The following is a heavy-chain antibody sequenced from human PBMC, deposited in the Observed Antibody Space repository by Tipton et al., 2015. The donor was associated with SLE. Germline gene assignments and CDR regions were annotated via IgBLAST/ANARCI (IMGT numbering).Heavy chain of an antibody. J-gene: IGHJ4*02. D-gene: IGHD6-19*01. Sequence: LRLSCTVSGGSISSHYWSWVRQPPGKGLEWIGYIYSGGSTKYNPYFESRVTISVDTSKNQFSLKVTSVTAADTAVYYCARESVAVAGTEYWGQGSLVTVSS. V-gene: IGHV4-59*11. CDR1: GGSISSHY. CDR2: IYSGGST. CDR3: ARESVAVAGTEY.